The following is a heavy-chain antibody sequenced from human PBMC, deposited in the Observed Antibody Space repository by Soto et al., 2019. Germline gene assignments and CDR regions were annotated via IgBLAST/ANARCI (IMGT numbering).Heavy chain of an antibody. CDR3: AKDSSSWYGAYYYYYMDV. J-gene: IGHJ6*03. CDR2: ISGSGGST. V-gene: IGHV3-23*01. CDR1: GFTFSSYA. Sequence: EVQLLESGGGLVQPGGSLRLSCAASGFTFSSYAMSWVRQAPGKGLEWVSAISGSGGSTYYVDSVKGRFTIFRDNSKNTLYLQMNSLRAEDTAVYYCAKDSSSWYGAYYYYYMDVWGKGTTVTVSS. D-gene: IGHD6-13*01.